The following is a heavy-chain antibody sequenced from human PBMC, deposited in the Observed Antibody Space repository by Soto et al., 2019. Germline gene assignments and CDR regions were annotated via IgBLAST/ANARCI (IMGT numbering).Heavy chain of an antibody. D-gene: IGHD3-3*01. CDR3: ARDVDFWSGYEALGPKDYSMDV. CDR2: ISAYNGNT. J-gene: IGHJ6*02. V-gene: IGHV1-18*04. CDR1: GYTFTSYG. Sequence: ASVKVSCKASGYTFTSYGISWVRQAPGQGLDWMGWISAYNGNTNYAQKLQGRVTMTTDTSTSTAYMELRSLRSDDTAVYYCARDVDFWSGYEALGPKDYSMDVWGQGTTVTVSS.